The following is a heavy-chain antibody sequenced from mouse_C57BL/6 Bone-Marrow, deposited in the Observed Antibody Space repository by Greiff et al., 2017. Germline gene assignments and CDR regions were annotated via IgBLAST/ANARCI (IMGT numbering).Heavy chain of an antibody. J-gene: IGHJ3*01. Sequence: QVQLQQSGAELARPGASVKLSCKASGYTFTSYGISWVKQRTGQGLEWIGEIYPRSGNTYYNEKFKGKATLTADKSSSTAYMELRSLTSEDSAVYFCARSKVQLRLPFCFWGQGTLVTVSA. CDR2: IYPRSGNT. D-gene: IGHD3-2*02. CDR1: GYTFTSYG. V-gene: IGHV1-81*01. CDR3: ARSKVQLRLPFCF.